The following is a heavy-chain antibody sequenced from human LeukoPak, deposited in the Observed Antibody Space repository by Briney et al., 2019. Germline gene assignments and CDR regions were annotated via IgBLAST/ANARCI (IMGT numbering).Heavy chain of an antibody. CDR2: ISYDGSNK. CDR1: GFTFSSYG. CDR3: ARVPMGGITLLTGYWPFDY. D-gene: IGHD3-9*01. J-gene: IGHJ4*02. Sequence: GGSLRLSCAASGFTFSSYGMHWVRQAPGKGLEWVAVISYDGSNKYYADSVKGRFTISRDNSKNTLYLQMNSLRAEDTAVYYCARVPMGGITLLTGYWPFDYWGQGTLVTVSS. V-gene: IGHV3-30*03.